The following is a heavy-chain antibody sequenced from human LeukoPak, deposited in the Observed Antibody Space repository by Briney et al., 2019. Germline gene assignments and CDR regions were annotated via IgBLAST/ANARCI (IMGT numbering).Heavy chain of an antibody. Sequence: SETLSLTCAVYGGSFSGYYWSWIRQPPGKGLEWIGEINHSGSTNYNPSLKSRVTISEDTSKNQFSLKLSSVTAADTAVYYCARTRYYYNSRSYGAPYYFDYWGQGTLVTVSS. J-gene: IGHJ4*02. CDR2: INHSGST. CDR1: GGSFSGYY. D-gene: IGHD3-10*01. CDR3: ARTRYYYNSRSYGAPYYFDY. V-gene: IGHV4-34*01.